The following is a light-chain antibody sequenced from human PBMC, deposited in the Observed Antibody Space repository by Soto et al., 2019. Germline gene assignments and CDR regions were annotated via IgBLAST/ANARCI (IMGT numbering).Light chain of an antibody. Sequence: EIVLTQSPGTLSLSPGERATLSCRASQSVSSSYFAWYQQKPGQAPRLLIYGASSRATGIPDRFSGSGSGIDFTLTISRLEPEDFAVYYCQQYGNSRWTFGQGTTVEIK. J-gene: IGKJ1*01. V-gene: IGKV3-20*01. CDR1: QSVSSSY. CDR2: GAS. CDR3: QQYGNSRWT.